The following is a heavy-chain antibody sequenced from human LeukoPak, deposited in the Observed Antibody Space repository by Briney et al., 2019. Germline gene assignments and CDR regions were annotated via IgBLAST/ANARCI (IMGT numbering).Heavy chain of an antibody. V-gene: IGHV1-2*02. CDR3: ARGTDNWFDP. CDR1: GYTFTGYY. J-gene: IGHJ5*02. CDR2: VNPNTGGT. Sequence: GASVKVSCKASGYTFTGYYIHWVRQAPGQGLEWMGWVNPNTGGTNYAQKFQGRVTMTRDTSIGTAYMELSRLRSDDTAFYYCARGTDNWFDPWGQGTLVTVSS.